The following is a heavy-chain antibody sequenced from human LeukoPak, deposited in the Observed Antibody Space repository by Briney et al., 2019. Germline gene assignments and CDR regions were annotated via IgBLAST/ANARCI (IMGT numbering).Heavy chain of an antibody. V-gene: IGHV1-2*06. CDR2: INPNSGGT. Sequence: ASVKVSCKASGYTFTGYYMHWVRQAPGQGLEWMGRINPNSGGTNYAQKFQGRVTMTRDTSTSTVYMELSSLRSEDTAVYYCARDEKIVGIAVAAHFDYWGQGTLVTVSS. CDR1: GYTFTGYY. CDR3: ARDEKIVGIAVAAHFDY. J-gene: IGHJ4*02. D-gene: IGHD6-19*01.